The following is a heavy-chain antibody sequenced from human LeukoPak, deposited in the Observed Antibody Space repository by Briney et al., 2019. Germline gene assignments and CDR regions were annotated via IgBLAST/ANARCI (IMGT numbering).Heavy chain of an antibody. D-gene: IGHD4-17*01. CDR2: IKRIIDGRTT. CDR3: AAQGGSGDLSY. V-gene: IGHV3-15*01. Sequence: GGSLRLSCAASGFTFSNTWMNWVRQAPGKGLEWVGRIKRIIDGRTTDYAAPVKGRFTVSRDDSINTLYLQRSSLKTEDTAVYYCAAQGGSGDLSYWGEGTLVTVSS. J-gene: IGHJ4*02. CDR1: GFTFSNTW.